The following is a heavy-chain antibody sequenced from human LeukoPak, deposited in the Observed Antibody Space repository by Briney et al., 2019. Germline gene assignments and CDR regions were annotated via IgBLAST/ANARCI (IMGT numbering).Heavy chain of an antibody. J-gene: IGHJ5*02. V-gene: IGHV1-46*01. CDR2: INPSGGST. CDR3: ARDSVDTAMVSTIST. CDR1: GYTFTSYY. Sequence: ASVKVSSKASGYTFTSYYMHWVRQAPGQGLEWMGIINPSGGSTSYAQKFQGRVTMTRDTSTSTVYMELSSLRSEDTAVYYCARDSVDTAMVSTISTWGQGTLVTVSS. D-gene: IGHD5-18*01.